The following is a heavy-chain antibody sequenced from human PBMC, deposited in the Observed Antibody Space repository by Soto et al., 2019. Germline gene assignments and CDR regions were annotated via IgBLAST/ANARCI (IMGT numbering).Heavy chain of an antibody. CDR3: ARGDSSGWYSEGAFDI. J-gene: IGHJ3*02. V-gene: IGHV4-59*01. D-gene: IGHD6-19*01. Sequence: SETLSLTCTVSGGSISSYYWSWIQQPPGKGLEWIGYIYYSGSTNYNPSLKSRVTISVDTFKNQFSLKLSSVTAADTAVYYCARGDSSGWYSEGAFDIWGQGTMVTVSS. CDR2: IYYSGST. CDR1: GGSISSYY.